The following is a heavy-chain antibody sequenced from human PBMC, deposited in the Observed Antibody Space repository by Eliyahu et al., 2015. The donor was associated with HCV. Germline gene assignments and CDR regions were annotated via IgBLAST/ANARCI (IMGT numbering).Heavy chain of an antibody. Sequence: QVHLVESGGGVVQPGRSLRLSCAASGFTFETYALHWVRQAPGRGPDRGTVISYDGSDKYYADSVRGRFTISRDNSKDTLYLQMDSLRPEDTAVYYCARSGVPYSSPYYFDYWGQGTLVTVSS. CDR2: ISYDGSDK. CDR3: ARSGVPYSSPYYFDY. CDR1: GFTFETYA. V-gene: IGHV3-30-3*01. D-gene: IGHD6-13*01. J-gene: IGHJ4*02.